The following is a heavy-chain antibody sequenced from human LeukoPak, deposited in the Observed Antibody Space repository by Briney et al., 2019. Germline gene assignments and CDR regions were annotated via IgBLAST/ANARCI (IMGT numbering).Heavy chain of an antibody. CDR3: AKDSEWLVRGYFDY. V-gene: IGHV3-53*01. J-gene: IGHJ4*02. CDR2: IYSGGST. D-gene: IGHD6-19*01. CDR1: GFTVSSNY. Sequence: GGSLRLSCAASGFTVSSNYMSWVRQAPGKGLEWVSVIYSGGSTYYADSVKGRFTISRDNSKNTLYLQMNSLRAEDTAVYYCAKDSEWLVRGYFDYWGQGTLVTVSS.